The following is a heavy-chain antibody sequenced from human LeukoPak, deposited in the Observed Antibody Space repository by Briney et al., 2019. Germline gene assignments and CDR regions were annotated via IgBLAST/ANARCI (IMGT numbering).Heavy chain of an antibody. CDR3: ARLWFGGVNYYYYGMDV. V-gene: IGHV4-34*01. CDR2: INHSGST. Sequence: SETLSLTCAVYGGSFSGYYWYWIRQPPGKGLEWIGEINHSGSTNYNPSLKSRVTISVDTSKNQFSLKLSSVTAADTAVYYCARLWFGGVNYYYYGMDVWGQGTTVTVSS. CDR1: GGSFSGYY. J-gene: IGHJ6*02. D-gene: IGHD3-10*01.